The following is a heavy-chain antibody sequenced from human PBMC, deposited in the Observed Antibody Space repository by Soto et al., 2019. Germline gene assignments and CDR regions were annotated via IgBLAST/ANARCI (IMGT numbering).Heavy chain of an antibody. CDR1: GFTFSTHP. J-gene: IGHJ3*02. CDR3: SREGVPYVSDI. Sequence: QVQLVESGGGVVQPGRSLRLSCAASGFTFSTHPIHWVRQAPGKGLEWVAVISFDGSSKYYAGSVKGRFTISRDNSKNTVYLQMNSLRAEDTAVYYCSREGVPYVSDIWGQGTMVTVSS. CDR2: ISFDGSSK. V-gene: IGHV3-30-3*01. D-gene: IGHD3-3*01.